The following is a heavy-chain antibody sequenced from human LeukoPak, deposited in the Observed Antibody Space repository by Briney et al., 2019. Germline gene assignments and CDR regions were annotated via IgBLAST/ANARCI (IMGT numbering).Heavy chain of an antibody. V-gene: IGHV4-59*01. CDR3: ARGPTQFDY. CDR1: GGSISSYY. CDR2: IYYSGGT. Sequence: SETLSLTCTVSGGSISSYYWSWIRQPPGKGLEWIGYIYYSGGTNYNPSLKSRVTISVDTSKNQFSLKLSSVTAAGTAVYYCARGPTQFDYWGQGTLVTVSS. J-gene: IGHJ4*02.